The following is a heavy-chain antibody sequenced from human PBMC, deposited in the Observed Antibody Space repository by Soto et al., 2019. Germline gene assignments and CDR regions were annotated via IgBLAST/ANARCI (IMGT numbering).Heavy chain of an antibody. V-gene: IGHV1-8*01. Sequence: ASVKVSCKASGYAFSNNDISWVRQSTGQGLEWMGWMNPNSGNGGYAQKFQGRVTMTRDTSTSTAYMELSSLASDDTAIYYCARMATSGTLNWFDPWGQGTLVTVS. CDR3: ARMATSGTLNWFDP. CDR1: GYAFSNND. CDR2: MNPNSGNG. J-gene: IGHJ5*02.